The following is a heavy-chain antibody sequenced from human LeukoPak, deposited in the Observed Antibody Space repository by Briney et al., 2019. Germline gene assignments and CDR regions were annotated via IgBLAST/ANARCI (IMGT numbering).Heavy chain of an antibody. J-gene: IGHJ4*02. CDR1: GYTFTSYA. CDR2: INAGNGNT. CDR3: ARDGGAELELDY. Sequence: ASVKVSCKASGYTFTSYAMHWVRQAPGQRLEWMGWINAGNGNTKYSQEFQGRVTITRDTSASTAYMELSSLRSEDTAVYYCARDGGAELELDYWGQGTLVTVSS. D-gene: IGHD1-1*01. V-gene: IGHV1-3*03.